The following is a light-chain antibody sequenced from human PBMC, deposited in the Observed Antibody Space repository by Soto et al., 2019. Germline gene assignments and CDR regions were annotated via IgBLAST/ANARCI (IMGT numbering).Light chain of an antibody. CDR3: QKYNDNCT. Sequence: DIQMTQSPSTLSASVGARVTITCRASQSISSWLAWYQQKPGTAPKLLIYKASTLQSGVPSRFSGSGSGTEFTLTISSLQPDDSATYYSQKYNDNCTFGQGTNVDIK. CDR1: QSISSW. V-gene: IGKV1-5*03. J-gene: IGKJ1*01. CDR2: KAS.